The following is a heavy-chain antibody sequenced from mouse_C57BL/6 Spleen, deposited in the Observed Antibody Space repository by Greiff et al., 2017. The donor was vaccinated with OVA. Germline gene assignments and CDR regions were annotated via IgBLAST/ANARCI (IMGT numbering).Heavy chain of an antibody. CDR2: INPNNGGT. J-gene: IGHJ2*01. Sequence: EVQLQQSGPELVKPGASVKISCKASGYTFTDYYMNWVKQSHGKSLEWIGDINPNNGGTSYNQKFKGKATLTVDKSSSTAYMELRSLTSEDSAVYYCARLYGSSLDYWGQGTTLTVSS. V-gene: IGHV1-26*01. D-gene: IGHD1-1*01. CDR1: GYTFTDYY. CDR3: ARLYGSSLDY.